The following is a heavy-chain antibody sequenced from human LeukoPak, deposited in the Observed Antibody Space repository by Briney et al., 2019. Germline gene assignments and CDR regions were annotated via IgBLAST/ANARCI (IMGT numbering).Heavy chain of an antibody. CDR2: ISGSGAGT. CDR3: ARGKASYLRSGNWFAP. CDR1: GFTFSSYA. J-gene: IGHJ5*02. V-gene: IGHV3-23*01. D-gene: IGHD3-3*01. Sequence: GGSLRLSCAASGFTFSSYAVSWVRQAPGKGLEWVSVISGSGAGTYYADSVKGRFTISRDNSKSTLYLQMHSLRAEDTAVYYCARGKASYLRSGNWFAPWGQGTLVTVSS.